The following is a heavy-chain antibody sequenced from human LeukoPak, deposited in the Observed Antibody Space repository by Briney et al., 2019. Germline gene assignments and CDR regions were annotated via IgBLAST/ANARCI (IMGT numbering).Heavy chain of an antibody. CDR3: ARDLGGYSSSWYYFDY. CDR1: GRSISSSSYY. Sequence: SETLSLTCTVSGRSISSSSYYWGWIRQPPGKGLEWIGRIYYSASTYYNPSLKSRVTISVDTSKKQFSLKLSSVTAADTAVYYCARDLGGYSSSWYYFDYWGQGTLVTVSS. D-gene: IGHD6-13*01. V-gene: IGHV4-39*02. J-gene: IGHJ4*02. CDR2: IYYSAST.